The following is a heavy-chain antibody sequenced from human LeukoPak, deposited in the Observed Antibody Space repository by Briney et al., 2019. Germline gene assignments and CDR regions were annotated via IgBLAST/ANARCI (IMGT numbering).Heavy chain of an antibody. Sequence: GGPLRLSCAASGFTFSSYAMHWVRQAPGKGLEWVAVMSYDGSNKYYADSVKGRFTISRDNSKNTLYLQMNSLRAEDTAVYYCARDHFYDSSGYKDYWGQGTLVTVSS. CDR3: ARDHFYDSSGYKDY. V-gene: IGHV3-30*04. J-gene: IGHJ4*02. CDR2: MSYDGSNK. D-gene: IGHD3-22*01. CDR1: GFTFSSYA.